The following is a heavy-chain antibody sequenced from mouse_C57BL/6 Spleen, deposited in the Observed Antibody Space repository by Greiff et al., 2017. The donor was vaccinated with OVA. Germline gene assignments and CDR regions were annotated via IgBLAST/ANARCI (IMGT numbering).Heavy chain of an antibody. CDR1: GYTFTDYY. J-gene: IGHJ3*01. V-gene: IGHV1-26*01. CDR3: ARDYGLAY. D-gene: IGHD1-2*01. CDR2: INPNNGGT. Sequence: LQQSGPELVKPGASVKISCKASGYTFTDYYMNWVKQSHGKSLEWIGDINPNNGGTSYNQKFKGKATLTVDKSSSTAYMELRSLTSEDSAVYYCARDYGLAYWGQGTLVTVSA.